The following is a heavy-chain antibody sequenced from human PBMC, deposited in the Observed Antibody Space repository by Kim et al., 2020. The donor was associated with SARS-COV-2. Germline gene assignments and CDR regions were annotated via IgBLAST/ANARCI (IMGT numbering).Heavy chain of an antibody. CDR1: GFTFSSYG. J-gene: IGHJ4*02. D-gene: IGHD3-16*02. Sequence: GGSLRLSCAASGFTFSSYGMHWVRQAPGKGLEWVAVISYDGSNKYYADSVKGRFTISRDNSKNTLYLQMNSLRAEDTAVYYCAKDEQPTPFYVWGSYPIFDYWGQGTLVTVSS. CDR2: ISYDGSNK. CDR3: AKDEQPTPFYVWGSYPIFDY. V-gene: IGHV3-30*18.